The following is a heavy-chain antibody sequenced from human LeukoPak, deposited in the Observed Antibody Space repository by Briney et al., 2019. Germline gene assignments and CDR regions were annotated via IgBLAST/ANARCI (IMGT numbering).Heavy chain of an antibody. CDR1: GGSISSSNW. CDR2: IYHSGST. Sequence: SGTLSLTCAVSGGSISSSNWWSWVRQPPGKGLEWIGEIYHSGSTNYNPSLKSRVTISVDKSKNQFSLKLSSVTAADTAVYYCARSITMVLGVITRANRNAFDIWGQGTMVTASS. J-gene: IGHJ3*02. D-gene: IGHD3-10*01. V-gene: IGHV4-4*02. CDR3: ARSITMVLGVITRANRNAFDI.